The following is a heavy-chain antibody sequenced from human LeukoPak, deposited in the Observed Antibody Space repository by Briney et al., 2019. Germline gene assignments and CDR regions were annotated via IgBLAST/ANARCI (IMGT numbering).Heavy chain of an antibody. CDR1: GFTFSSYA. CDR3: ARDGSGYDDAFDI. D-gene: IGHD3-10*01. CDR2: ISYDGSNK. V-gene: IGHV3-30*04. Sequence: GRSLRLSSAASGFTFSSYAMHWVRQAPGKGLEWVAVISYDGSNKYYADSVKGRFIISRDNARNSLYLQMNSLRAEDTAVYYCARDGSGYDDAFDILGQGTMVTVSS. J-gene: IGHJ3*02.